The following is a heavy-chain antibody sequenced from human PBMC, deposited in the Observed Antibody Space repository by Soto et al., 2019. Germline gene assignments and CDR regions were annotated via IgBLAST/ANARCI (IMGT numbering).Heavy chain of an antibody. D-gene: IGHD4-17*01. CDR2: IIPIFGTA. Sequence: SVKVSCKASGGTFSSYAISWVRQAPGQGLEWMGGIIPIFGTANYAQKFQGRVTITADKSTSTAYMELSSLRSEDTAMYYCARVTTYYYYGMDVWGQGTTVTVSS. V-gene: IGHV1-69*06. CDR1: GGTFSSYA. CDR3: ARVTTYYYYGMDV. J-gene: IGHJ6*02.